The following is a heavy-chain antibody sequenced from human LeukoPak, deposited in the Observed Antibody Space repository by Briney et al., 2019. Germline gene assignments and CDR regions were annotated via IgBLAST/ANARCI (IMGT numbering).Heavy chain of an antibody. V-gene: IGHV4-38-2*02. CDR2: IYHSGST. CDR3: AREKDSTEQTYFDY. J-gene: IGHJ4*02. D-gene: IGHD5-18*01. Sequence: KPSETLSLTCTVSGYSISSGHYWGWIRQPPGKGLEWIGSIYHSGSTYYNPSLKSRVTISVDTSKNQFSLKLSSVTAADTAVYYCAREKDSTEQTYFDYWGQGTLVTVSS. CDR1: GYSISSGHY.